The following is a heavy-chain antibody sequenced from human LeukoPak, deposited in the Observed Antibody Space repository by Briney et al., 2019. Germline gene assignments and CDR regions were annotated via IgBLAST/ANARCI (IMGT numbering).Heavy chain of an antibody. D-gene: IGHD6-13*01. J-gene: IGHJ4*02. V-gene: IGHV3-9*01. CDR3: AKDIAYSSSWYGIDY. CDR1: GFTFDDYA. Sequence: GRSLRLSCAASGFTFDDYAMHWVRQAPGKGLELVSGISWNSGSIGYADSVKGRFTISRDNAKNSLYLQMNSLRAEDTALYYCAKDIAYSSSWYGIDYWGQGTLVTVSS. CDR2: ISWNSGSI.